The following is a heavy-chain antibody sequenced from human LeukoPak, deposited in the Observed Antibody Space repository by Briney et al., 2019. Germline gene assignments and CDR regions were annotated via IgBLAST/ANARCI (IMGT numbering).Heavy chain of an antibody. Sequence: SVKVSCKASGFTFTSSAMQWVRQARGQRLEWIGWIVVGSGNTNYAQKFQERVTITRDMSTSTAYMELSSLRSEDTAVYYCARDDIVVAGTRADYWGQGTLVTVSS. D-gene: IGHD6-19*01. V-gene: IGHV1-58*02. CDR3: ARDDIVVAGTRADY. J-gene: IGHJ4*02. CDR2: IVVGSGNT. CDR1: GFTFTSSA.